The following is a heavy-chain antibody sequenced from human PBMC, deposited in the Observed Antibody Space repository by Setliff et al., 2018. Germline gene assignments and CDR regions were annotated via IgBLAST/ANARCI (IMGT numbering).Heavy chain of an antibody. CDR3: ARDGAGGD. CDR1: GFTFTSYG. J-gene: IGHJ4*02. Sequence: PGGSLRLSCAASGFTFTSYGISWVRQAPGQGLEWMGWISAYNGNTNYAQKLQGRVTMTTDTSTSTAYMELRSLRSDDTAVYYCARDGAGGDWGQGALVTVSS. D-gene: IGHD3-10*01. CDR2: ISAYNGNT. V-gene: IGHV1-18*01.